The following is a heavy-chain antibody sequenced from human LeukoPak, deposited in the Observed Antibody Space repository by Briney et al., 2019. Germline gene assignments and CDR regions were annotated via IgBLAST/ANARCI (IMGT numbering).Heavy chain of an antibody. V-gene: IGHV1-46*01. CDR2: ISPSGGST. CDR1: GYTFTNYY. J-gene: IGHJ3*01. CDR3: ARGYCSGGGCSVLDAFDG. D-gene: IGHD2-15*01. Sequence: ASVKVSCKTSGYTFTNYYIHWVRRAPGQGLEWMGKISPSGGSTSYPQKFQGRVTMTRDTSTTTVYMELSTLRSEDTAIYYCARGYCSGGGCSVLDAFDGWGQGTMVTVSS.